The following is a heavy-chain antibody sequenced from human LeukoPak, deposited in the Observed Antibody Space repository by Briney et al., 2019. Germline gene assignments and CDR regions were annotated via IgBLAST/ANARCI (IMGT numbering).Heavy chain of an antibody. CDR2: IYTSGST. V-gene: IGHV4-4*07. D-gene: IGHD6-6*01. CDR3: ARLRGIEYSSSYYFDY. Sequence: SETLSLTCTVSGGSISSYYWSWIRQPAGKGLEWIGRIYTSGSTNYNPSLKSRVTMSLDTSKNQFSLKLSSVTAADTAVYYCARLRGIEYSSSYYFDYWGQGTLVTVSS. CDR1: GGSISSYY. J-gene: IGHJ4*02.